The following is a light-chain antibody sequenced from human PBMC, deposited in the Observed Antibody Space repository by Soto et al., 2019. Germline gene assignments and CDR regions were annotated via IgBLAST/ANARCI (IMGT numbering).Light chain of an antibody. CDR2: DAS. Sequence: DIPMTQSPSSLSASVGDRVTITCQASQDISNYLNWYQQKPGKDPKLLIYDASNLETGVPSRFSGSGSGTDFTFTISSLQTEDIATYYCQHYDNLGGTFGQGTKLEIK. V-gene: IGKV1-33*01. CDR3: QHYDNLGGT. J-gene: IGKJ2*01. CDR1: QDISNY.